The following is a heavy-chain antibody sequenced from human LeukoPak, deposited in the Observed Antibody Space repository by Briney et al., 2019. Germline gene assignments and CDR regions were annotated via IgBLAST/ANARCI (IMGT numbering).Heavy chain of an antibody. Sequence: GGSLRLSCAASGFTFDDYAMHWVRQAPGKGLEWVSGISWNSGSIGYADSVKGRFTISRDNAKNSLYLQMNSLRAEDTALYYCAEDIRPYCYDSSGYYWGLDYWGQGTLVTVSS. D-gene: IGHD3-22*01. J-gene: IGHJ4*02. V-gene: IGHV3-9*01. CDR3: AEDIRPYCYDSSGYYWGLDY. CDR1: GFTFDDYA. CDR2: ISWNSGSI.